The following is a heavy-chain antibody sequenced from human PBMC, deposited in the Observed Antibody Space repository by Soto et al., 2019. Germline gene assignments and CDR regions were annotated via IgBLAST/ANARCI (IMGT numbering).Heavy chain of an antibody. J-gene: IGHJ4*02. D-gene: IGHD3-22*01. V-gene: IGHV1-8*01. Sequence: ASVKVSCKASGYTFTSYDINWVRQATGQGIEWMGWMNPNSGNTGYAQKFQGRVTMTRNTSISTAYMELSSLRSEDTAVYYCARVAGVYYDSSGITTGVGDFDYWGQGTLVTVSS. CDR2: MNPNSGNT. CDR1: GYTFTSYD. CDR3: ARVAGVYYDSSGITTGVGDFDY.